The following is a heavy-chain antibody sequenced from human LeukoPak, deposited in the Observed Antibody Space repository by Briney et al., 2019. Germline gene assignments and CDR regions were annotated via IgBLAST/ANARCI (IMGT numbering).Heavy chain of an antibody. CDR3: ARYSGYDWDYGMDV. CDR2: ISSSSSYI. CDR1: GFTFSSYS. D-gene: IGHD5-12*01. Sequence: GGSLRLSRAASGFTFSSYSMNWVRQAPGKGLEWVSSISSSSSYIYYADSVKGRFTISRDNAKNSLYLQMNSLRAEDTAVYYCARYSGYDWDYGMDVWGQGTTVTVSS. V-gene: IGHV3-21*01. J-gene: IGHJ6*02.